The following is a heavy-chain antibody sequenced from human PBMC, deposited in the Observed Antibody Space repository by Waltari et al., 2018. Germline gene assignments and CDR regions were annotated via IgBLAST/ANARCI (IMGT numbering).Heavy chain of an antibody. V-gene: IGHV1-69*01. CDR2: IIPIFGTA. Sequence: QVQLVQSGAEVKKPGSSVKVSCKASGGTFSSYAISWVRQAPGQGLEWMGGIIPIFGTANYAQKFQGRVTITADESTSTAYMELSSLRSEDTAVYYCAKDYSSGWYAGYYYYYYGMDVWGQGTTVTVSS. J-gene: IGHJ6*02. D-gene: IGHD6-19*01. CDR1: GGTFSSYA. CDR3: AKDYSSGWYAGYYYYYYGMDV.